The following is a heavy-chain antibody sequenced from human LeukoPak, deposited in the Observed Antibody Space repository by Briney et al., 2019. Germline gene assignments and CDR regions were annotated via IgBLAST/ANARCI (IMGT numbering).Heavy chain of an antibody. V-gene: IGHV3-53*01. Sequence: GGSLRLSCAASGFTVSSNYMSWVRQAPGKGLERVSVIYSGGSTYYADSVKGRFTISRDNSKNTLYLQMNSLRAEDTAVYYCARVDFAAAGRSFDYWGQGTLVTVSS. CDR2: IYSGGST. J-gene: IGHJ4*02. CDR3: ARVDFAAAGRSFDY. D-gene: IGHD6-13*01. CDR1: GFTVSSNY.